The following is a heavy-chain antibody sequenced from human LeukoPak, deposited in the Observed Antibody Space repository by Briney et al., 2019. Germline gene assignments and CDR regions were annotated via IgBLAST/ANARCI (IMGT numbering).Heavy chain of an antibody. D-gene: IGHD1-26*01. J-gene: IGHJ4*02. V-gene: IGHV4-34*01. Sequence: SETLSLTCGVSGGSFSGYFWSWIRQPPGKGLEWIGEINHSGGTNYNPSLKSRVTISRDTSKNQFSLKVSSVTAADTAVYYCARTSKSESYYYGYFDYWRQGTLVTVSS. CDR3: ARTSKSESYYYGYFDY. CDR2: INHSGGT. CDR1: GGSFSGYF.